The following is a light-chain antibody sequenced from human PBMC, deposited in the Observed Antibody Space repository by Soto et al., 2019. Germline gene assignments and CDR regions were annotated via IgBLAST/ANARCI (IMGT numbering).Light chain of an antibody. Sequence: EIVLTQSPATLPLSPGERATLSCRASQSVNNYLAWYQQKPGLAPRLLIYDASNRATGIPARFSGSGSGTDFTLTISGLEPEDFAVYYCHERSNWPLYTFGQGTKLEIK. CDR1: QSVNNY. CDR3: HERSNWPLYT. J-gene: IGKJ2*01. V-gene: IGKV3-11*01. CDR2: DAS.